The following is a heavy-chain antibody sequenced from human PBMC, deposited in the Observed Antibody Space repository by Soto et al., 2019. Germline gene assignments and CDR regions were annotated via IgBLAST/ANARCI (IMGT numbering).Heavy chain of an antibody. J-gene: IGHJ4*02. CDR3: ARDRVPLVPAASY. D-gene: IGHD2-2*01. CDR1: GFTFSSYA. CDR2: ISYDGGNK. V-gene: IGHV3-30-3*01. Sequence: GGSLRLSCAASGFTFSSYAMHWVRQAPGKGLEWVAVISYDGGNKYHADSVKGRFTISRDNAKNSLYLQMNSLRAEDTAVYYCARDRVPLVPAASYWGQGTLVTVSS.